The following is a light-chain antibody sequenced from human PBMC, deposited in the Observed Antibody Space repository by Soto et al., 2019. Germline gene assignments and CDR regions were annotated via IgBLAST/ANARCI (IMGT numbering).Light chain of an antibody. V-gene: IGLV7-46*01. CDR2: DTS. CDR1: AGVVTSGHY. J-gene: IGLJ2*01. CDR3: FLSYGGGVV. Sequence: QAVVTQEPSLTVSPGGTITLTCGSSAGVVTSGHYPYWFQQKPGQAPRTLIYDTSSKHSWTPARFSGSLLGGKAALTLSGAQPEDEADYYCFLSYGGGVVFGGGTKLTVL.